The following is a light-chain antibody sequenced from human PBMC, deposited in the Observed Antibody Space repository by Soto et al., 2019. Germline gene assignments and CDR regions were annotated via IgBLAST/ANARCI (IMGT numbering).Light chain of an antibody. CDR2: VAS. Sequence: DIQMTQSPSSLPASVGDTVTLTCRASQDISNHLTWFQQKPGKAPESLIYVASSFQGGVPSKFSDSGSGTDFTLTINSLQPEDFATYYCQQYNSYPVTFGGGTKVEI. CDR3: QQYNSYPVT. J-gene: IGKJ4*01. CDR1: QDISNH. V-gene: IGKV1-16*02.